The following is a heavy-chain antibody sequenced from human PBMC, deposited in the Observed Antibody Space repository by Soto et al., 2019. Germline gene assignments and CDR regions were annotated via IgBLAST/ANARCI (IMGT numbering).Heavy chain of an antibody. J-gene: IGHJ3*02. D-gene: IGHD4-17*01. CDR2: IYYSGST. V-gene: IGHV4-31*03. CDR1: GGSISSGGYY. CDR3: ARGGLRYDAFDI. Sequence: TLSLTCTVSGGSISSGGYYWSWIRQHPGKGLEWIGYIYYSGSTYYNPSLKSRVTISVDTSKNQFSLKLSSVTAADTAVYYCARGGLRYDAFDIWGQGTMVTVSS.